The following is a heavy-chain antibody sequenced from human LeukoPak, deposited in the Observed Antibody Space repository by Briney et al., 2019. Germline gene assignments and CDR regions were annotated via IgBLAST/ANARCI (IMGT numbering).Heavy chain of an antibody. J-gene: IGHJ6*03. Sequence: GASVKVSCKASGYTFSGYYMHWVRQAPRQGLEWMGWINPNSGDTNYAQKFQGRVTMTRDTSISTAYMDLSRLTSDDTAVYYCAIGAVLWFGESNYYMDVWGKGTTVTISS. D-gene: IGHD3-10*01. V-gene: IGHV1-2*02. CDR2: INPNSGDT. CDR1: GYTFSGYY. CDR3: AIGAVLWFGESNYYMDV.